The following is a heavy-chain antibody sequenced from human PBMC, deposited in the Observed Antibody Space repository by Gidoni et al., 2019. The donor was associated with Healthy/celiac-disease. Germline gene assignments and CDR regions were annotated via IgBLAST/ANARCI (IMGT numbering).Heavy chain of an antibody. CDR3: ASQMVRGTYYFDY. CDR1: AGSISSGGYY. V-gene: IGHV4-31*03. D-gene: IGHD3-10*01. CDR2: IYYSGST. Sequence: QVQLQESLPGLVKPSQTLSLTCTVSAGSISSGGYYWSWIRQHPGKGLEWIGYIYYSGSTYYNPSLKSRVTISVDTSKNQFSLKLSSVTAADTAVYYCASQMVRGTYYFDYWGQGTLVTVSS. J-gene: IGHJ4*02.